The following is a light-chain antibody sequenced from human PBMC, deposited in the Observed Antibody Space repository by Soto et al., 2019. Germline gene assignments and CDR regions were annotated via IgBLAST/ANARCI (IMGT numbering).Light chain of an antibody. V-gene: IGLV2-14*01. J-gene: IGLJ1*01. CDR1: SSDVGSYNY. CDR3: SSYAGSSNV. CDR2: EVS. Sequence: QSALTQPASVSGSPGQSITISCTGTSSDVGSYNYVSWYQQHPGKAPKLMIYEVSDRPSGVSSRFSGSKSGNTASLTISGLQTEDEADYYCSSYAGSSNVFGTGTKVT.